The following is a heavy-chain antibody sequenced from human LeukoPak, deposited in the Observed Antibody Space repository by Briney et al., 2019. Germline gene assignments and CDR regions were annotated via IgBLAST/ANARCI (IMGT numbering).Heavy chain of an antibody. J-gene: IGHJ4*02. CDR1: GFTFSSYS. V-gene: IGHV3-48*01. CDR3: ARDSYAPHYYFDY. CDR2: ISSSSSTI. Sequence: GGSLRLTCAASGFTFSSYSMNWVRQAPGKGLEWVSYISSSSSTIYYADSVKGRFTISRDNAKNSLYLQMNSLRAEDTAVYYCARDSYAPHYYFDYWGQGTLVTVSS. D-gene: IGHD2-2*01.